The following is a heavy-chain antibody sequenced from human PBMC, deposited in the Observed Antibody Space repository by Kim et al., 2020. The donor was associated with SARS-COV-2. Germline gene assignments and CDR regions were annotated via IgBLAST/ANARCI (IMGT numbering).Heavy chain of an antibody. D-gene: IGHD6-19*01. V-gene: IGHV3-30-3*01. CDR2: ISYDGSNK. CDR3: ARDSYSSGWYPDAFDI. J-gene: IGHJ3*02. Sequence: GWSLRLSCAASGFTFSSYAMHWVRQAPGKGLEWVAVISYDGSNKYYADSVKGRFTISRDNSKNTLYLQMNSLRAEDTAVYYCARDSYSSGWYPDAFDIWGQGTMVTVSS. CDR1: GFTFSSYA.